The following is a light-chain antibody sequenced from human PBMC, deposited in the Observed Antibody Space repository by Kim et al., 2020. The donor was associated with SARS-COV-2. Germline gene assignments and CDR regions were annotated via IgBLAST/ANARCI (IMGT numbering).Light chain of an antibody. J-gene: IGLJ3*02. CDR1: SGRSSYS. Sequence: SVKLTCTLRSGRSSYSIAWHQQQPGKAPRYLMKLEGSGNYNKGSGVPDRFSGSSSGADRHLTISNLQSEDEADYYCETWDINTRVFGGGTQLTVL. CDR2: LEGSGNY. CDR3: ETWDINTRV. V-gene: IGLV4-60*03.